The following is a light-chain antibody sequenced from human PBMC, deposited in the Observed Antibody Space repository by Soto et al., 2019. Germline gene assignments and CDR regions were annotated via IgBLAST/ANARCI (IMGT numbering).Light chain of an antibody. V-gene: IGKV3-20*01. J-gene: IGKJ1*01. CDR2: GAS. Sequence: IVMTQSPATLSVSPGERATLSCRASESVSSNLAWYQQRPGQAPRLVIYGASSRATGIPDRFSGSGSGTDFTLTISRLEPEDFAVYYCQQYGSSRTFGQGTKVDIK. CDR3: QQYGSSRT. CDR1: ESVSSN.